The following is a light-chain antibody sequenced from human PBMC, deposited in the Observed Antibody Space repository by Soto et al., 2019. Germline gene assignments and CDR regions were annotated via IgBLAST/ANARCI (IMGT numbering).Light chain of an antibody. CDR2: EVT. CDR1: SSDVGAYNY. Sequence: QSALTQPPSASGSPGQSVTISCTGTSSDVGAYNYVSWYQQHPGKAPKLLIYEVTKRPSGVPDRFSASKSGNTASLTVSGLQADDEADYYCSSNAAGSKTVFGGGTQLTVL. J-gene: IGLJ2*01. CDR3: SSNAAGSKTV. V-gene: IGLV2-8*01.